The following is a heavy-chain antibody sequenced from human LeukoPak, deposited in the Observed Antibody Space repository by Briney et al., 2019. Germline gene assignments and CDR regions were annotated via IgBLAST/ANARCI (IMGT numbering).Heavy chain of an antibody. D-gene: IGHD1-7*01. CDR1: GFTFSSYA. Sequence: GGSLRLPCAASGFTFSSYAMHWVRQAPGKGLEWVAVISYDGSNKYYADSVKGRFTISRDNSKNTLYLQMNSLRAEDTAVYYCARGGQELRYFDYWGQGTLVTVSS. V-gene: IGHV3-30-3*01. CDR2: ISYDGSNK. J-gene: IGHJ4*02. CDR3: ARGGQELRYFDY.